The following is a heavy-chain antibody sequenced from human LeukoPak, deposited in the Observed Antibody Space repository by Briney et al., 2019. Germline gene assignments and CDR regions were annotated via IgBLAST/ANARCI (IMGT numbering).Heavy chain of an antibody. D-gene: IGHD6-19*01. CDR3: AKDTTFSSGVGY. CDR1: GFSFRSYG. J-gene: IGHJ4*02. V-gene: IGHV3-30*18. CDR2: ISYDGSNK. Sequence: GGSLRLSCTASGFSFRSYGMHWVRQAPGKGLEWVAVISYDGSNKYYADSVKGRFTISRDNSKNTLYLQMNSLRAEDTAVYYCAKDTTFSSGVGYWGQGTLVTVSS.